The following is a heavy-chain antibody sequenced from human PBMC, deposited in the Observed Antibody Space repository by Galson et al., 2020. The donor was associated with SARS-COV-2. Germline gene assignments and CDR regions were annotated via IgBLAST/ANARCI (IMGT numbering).Heavy chain of an antibody. CDR1: GGTFSSYA. CDR3: ARPSPPPYSSSWPYPFDD. Sequence: SVKVSCKASGGTFSSYAISWVRQAPGQGLEWMGGIIPIFGTANYAQKFQGRVTITADESTSTAYMELSSLRSEDTAVYYCARPSPPPYSSSWPYPFDDWGQGTLVTVSS. J-gene: IGHJ4*02. V-gene: IGHV1-69*13. CDR2: IIPIFGTA. D-gene: IGHD6-13*01.